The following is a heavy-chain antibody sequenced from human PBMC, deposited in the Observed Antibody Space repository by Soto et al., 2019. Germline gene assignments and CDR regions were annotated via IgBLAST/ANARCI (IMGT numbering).Heavy chain of an antibody. CDR3: ARDYYGSGSPDY. CDR2: IYYSGST. CDR1: GGSISSGDYY. J-gene: IGHJ4*02. D-gene: IGHD3-10*01. V-gene: IGHV4-30-4*01. Sequence: ASETLSLTCTVSGGSISSGDYYWSWIRQPPGKGLEWIGYIYYSGSTYYNPSLKSRVTISVDTSKNQFSLKLSSVTAADTAVYYCARDYYGSGSPDYWGQGTLVTVSS.